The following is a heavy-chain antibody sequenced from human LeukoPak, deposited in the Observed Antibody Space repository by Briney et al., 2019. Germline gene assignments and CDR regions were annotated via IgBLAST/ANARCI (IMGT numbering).Heavy chain of an antibody. V-gene: IGHV7-4-1*02. CDR3: ARDLGIAARRAGPDAFDI. Sequence: ASVKVSCYASGYTFTSYAMNWVRQAPGQGLEWMGWIKTNTGNPTYAQGFTGRFVFSLDTSVSTAYLQISSLKAEDTAVYYCARDLGIAARRAGPDAFDIWGQGTMVTVSS. D-gene: IGHD6-6*01. CDR1: GYTFTSYA. J-gene: IGHJ3*02. CDR2: IKTNTGNP.